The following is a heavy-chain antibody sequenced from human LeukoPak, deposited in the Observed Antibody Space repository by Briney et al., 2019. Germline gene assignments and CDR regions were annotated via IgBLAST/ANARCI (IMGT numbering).Heavy chain of an antibody. CDR3: ARAHDYYGSGSYWYYFDY. V-gene: IGHV4-34*01. J-gene: IGHJ4*02. CDR2: INHSGST. D-gene: IGHD3-10*01. Sequence: PSETLSLTCAVYGGSFSGYYWSWIRQPPGKGLEWIGEINHSGSTNYNPSLKSRVTISVDTSKNQFSLKLSSVTAADTAVYYCARAHDYYGSGSYWYYFDYWGQGTLVTVSS. CDR1: GGSFSGYY.